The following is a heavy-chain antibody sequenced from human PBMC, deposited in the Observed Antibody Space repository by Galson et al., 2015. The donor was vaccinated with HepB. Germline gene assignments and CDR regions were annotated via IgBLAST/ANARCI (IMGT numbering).Heavy chain of an antibody. CDR2: ISSSSSYI. Sequence: SLRLSCAASGFTFSSYSMNWVRQAPGKGLEWVSSISSSSSYIYYADSVKGRFTISRDNAKNSLYLQMNSLRAEDTAVYYCARDRGLIRGANFDYWGQGTLVTVSS. D-gene: IGHD1-26*01. CDR1: GFTFSSYS. CDR3: ARDRGLIRGANFDY. V-gene: IGHV3-21*01. J-gene: IGHJ4*02.